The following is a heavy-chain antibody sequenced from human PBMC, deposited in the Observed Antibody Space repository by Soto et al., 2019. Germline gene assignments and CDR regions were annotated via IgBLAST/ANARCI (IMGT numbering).Heavy chain of an antibody. CDR2: ISYDGNNK. V-gene: IGHV3-30*18. J-gene: IGHJ4*02. D-gene: IGHD2-15*01. CDR1: GFTFRSYG. Sequence: QVQLVESGGGVVQPGRSLKLSCAASGFTFRSYGMHWVRQAPGKGLEWVAVISYDGNNKYYADSLKGRFTISRDNSKNTLHLQMNSLRPEDTAVYYCAKEDSLVVVADYWGQGTLVTVSS. CDR3: AKEDSLVVVADY.